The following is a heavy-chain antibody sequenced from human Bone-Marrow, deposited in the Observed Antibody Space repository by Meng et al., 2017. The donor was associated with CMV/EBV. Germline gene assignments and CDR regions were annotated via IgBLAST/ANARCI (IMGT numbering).Heavy chain of an antibody. J-gene: IGHJ4*02. V-gene: IGHV3-21*01. CDR1: GFIFSSYS. D-gene: IGHD2-21*01. CDR2: ISSSSSYI. Sequence: GGSLRLSCAVSGFIFSSYSMNWVRQAPGKGLEWVSSISSSSSYIYYADSVKGRFTISRDNAKNSLYLQMNSLRAEDTAVYYCARSPSIGCGGDGYSDYWGQGTLVTVSS. CDR3: ARSPSIGCGGDGYSDY.